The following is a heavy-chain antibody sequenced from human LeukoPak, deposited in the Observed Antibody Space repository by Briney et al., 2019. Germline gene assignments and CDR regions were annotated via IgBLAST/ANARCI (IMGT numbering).Heavy chain of an antibody. D-gene: IGHD3-22*01. CDR1: GFTFSSYG. V-gene: IGHV3-30*02. Sequence: GGSLRLSCAASGFTFSSYGMHWVRQAPGKGLEWVAFIRYDGSNEYYADSVKGRFTISRDNSKNTLYLQMNSLRAEDTAVYYCAKETYYYDSSGYYSYYFDYWGQGTLVTVSS. CDR2: IRYDGSNE. CDR3: AKETYYYDSSGYYSYYFDY. J-gene: IGHJ4*02.